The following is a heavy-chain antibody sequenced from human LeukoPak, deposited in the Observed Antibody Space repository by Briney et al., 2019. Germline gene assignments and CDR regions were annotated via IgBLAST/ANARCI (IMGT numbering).Heavy chain of an antibody. Sequence: GASVKVSCKASGGTFSSYVISWVRQAPGQGLEWMGGIIPIFGTANYAQKFQGRVTITADESTSTAYMELSSLRSEDTAVYYCATNDRGHWYFDLWGRGTLVTVSS. CDR1: GGTFSSYV. J-gene: IGHJ2*01. CDR2: IIPIFGTA. CDR3: ATNDRGHWYFDL. V-gene: IGHV1-69*13. D-gene: IGHD1-1*01.